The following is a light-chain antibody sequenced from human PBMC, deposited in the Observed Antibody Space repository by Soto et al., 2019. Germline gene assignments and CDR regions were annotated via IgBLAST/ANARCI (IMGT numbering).Light chain of an antibody. CDR1: SSDVGGYNY. Sequence: QSALTQPASVSGSPGQSITISCTGTSSDVGGYNYVSWYQQHPGKAPKLMIYDVSNRPSGVSNRFSGSKSGNTASLTISGLQAEDEDDYYCSSYTSSSTLLFGTWTKLTVL. V-gene: IGLV2-14*01. CDR2: DVS. J-gene: IGLJ1*01. CDR3: SSYTSSSTLL.